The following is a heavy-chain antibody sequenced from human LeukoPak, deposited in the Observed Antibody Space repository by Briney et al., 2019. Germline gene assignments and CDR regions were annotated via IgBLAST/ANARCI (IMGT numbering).Heavy chain of an antibody. D-gene: IGHD3-16*01. CDR2: ISSSSTYI. Sequence: GGSLRLSCAASGFSFSSYAMSWVRQAPGKGLEWVSSISSSSTYIYYADSVKGRVTISRDNAKNFLYLQMNTLRAEDTAVYYCAKNGGTSTPLYFDYWGQGSLVTVAS. V-gene: IGHV3-21*01. J-gene: IGHJ4*02. CDR1: GFSFSSYA. CDR3: AKNGGTSTPLYFDY.